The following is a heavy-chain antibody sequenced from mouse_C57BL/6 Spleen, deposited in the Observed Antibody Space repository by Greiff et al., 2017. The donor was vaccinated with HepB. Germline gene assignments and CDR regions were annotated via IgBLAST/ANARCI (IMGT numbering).Heavy chain of an antibody. CDR1: GFTFSSYA. V-gene: IGHV5-4*01. Sequence: EVQLVESGGGLVKPGGSLKLSCAASGFTFSSYAMSWVRQTPEKRLEWVATISDGGSYTYYPDNVKGRFTISRDNAKNNLYLQMSHLKSEDTAMYYCARDVYSNYVLYAMDYWGQGTSVTVSS. D-gene: IGHD2-5*01. CDR2: ISDGGSYT. J-gene: IGHJ4*01. CDR3: ARDVYSNYVLYAMDY.